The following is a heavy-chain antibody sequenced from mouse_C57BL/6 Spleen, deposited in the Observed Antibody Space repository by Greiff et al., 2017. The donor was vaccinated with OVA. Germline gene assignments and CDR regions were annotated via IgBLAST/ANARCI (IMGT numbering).Heavy chain of an antibody. J-gene: IGHJ1*03. CDR3: ARSNWGYWYFDV. D-gene: IGHD4-1*01. CDR1: GYAFSSSW. Sequence: VQLVESGPELVKPGASVKISCKASGYAFSSSWMNWVKQRPGKGLEWIGRIYPGDGDTNYNGKFKGKATLTADKSSSTAYMQLSSLTSEDSAVYFCARSNWGYWYFDVWGTGTTVTVSS. CDR2: IYPGDGDT. V-gene: IGHV1-82*01.